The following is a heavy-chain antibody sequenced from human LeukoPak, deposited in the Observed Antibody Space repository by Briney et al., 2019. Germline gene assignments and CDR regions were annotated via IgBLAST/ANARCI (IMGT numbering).Heavy chain of an antibody. V-gene: IGHV1-18*01. CDR2: ISAYNGNT. J-gene: IGHJ4*02. Sequence: ASVTVSCKASGYTFTSYAISWVRQAPGQGLEWMGWISAYNGNTNYAQKLQGRVTMTTDTSTSTAYMELSSLRSEDTAVYYCARGLAGYDFWSGYLGYWGQGTLVSVSS. D-gene: IGHD3-3*01. CDR1: GYTFTSYA. CDR3: ARGLAGYDFWSGYLGY.